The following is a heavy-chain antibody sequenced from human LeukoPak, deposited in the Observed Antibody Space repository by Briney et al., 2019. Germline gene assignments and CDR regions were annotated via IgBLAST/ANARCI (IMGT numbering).Heavy chain of an antibody. CDR1: GFTFDSYT. CDR3: ARDRRAEDTPYNWFDP. Sequence: PGGSLRLFCAASGFTFDSYTIKWVRQAPGKGLEWVANIKQDGTGESYVDSVKGRFTIPRDNTKNSLYLQMNSLKVEDTAVYYCARDRRAEDTPYNWFDPWGQGTLVTVSS. CDR2: IKQDGTGE. V-gene: IGHV3-7*01. D-gene: IGHD6-25*01. J-gene: IGHJ5*02.